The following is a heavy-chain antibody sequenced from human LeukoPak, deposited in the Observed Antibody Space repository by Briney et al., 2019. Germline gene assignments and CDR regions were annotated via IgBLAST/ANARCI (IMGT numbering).Heavy chain of an antibody. CDR3: ASSTSCYRCFDY. V-gene: IGHV4-30-2*01. CDR2: IYYSGST. D-gene: IGHD2-2*01. CDR1: GGSISSGGYS. Sequence: PSQTLSLTCAVSGGSISSGGYSWSWIRQPPGKGLEWIGYIYYSGSTNYNPSLKSRVTISVDTSKNQFSLKLSSVTAADTAVYYCASSTSCYRCFDYWGQGTLVTVSS. J-gene: IGHJ4*02.